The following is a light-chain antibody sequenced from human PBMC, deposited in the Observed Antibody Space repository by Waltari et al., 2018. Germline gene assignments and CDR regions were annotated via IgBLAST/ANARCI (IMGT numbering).Light chain of an antibody. CDR1: YSNVGSYDL. Sequence: QSALTQPASVSGSLGQSISISCSGTYSNVGSYDLVSWYHQRPGEAPNLLIYEVLKRPSVISNRFSGSKSGNAASLKISALQPEDEGTYYCCAYASSSPRLIFGGGTELSVL. V-gene: IGLV2-23*02. CDR3: CAYASSSPRLI. CDR2: EVL. J-gene: IGLJ2*01.